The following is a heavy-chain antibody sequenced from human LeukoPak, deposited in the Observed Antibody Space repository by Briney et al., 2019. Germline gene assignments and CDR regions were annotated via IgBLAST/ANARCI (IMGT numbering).Heavy chain of an antibody. CDR1: GISISSYA. CDR2: ISISGGST. V-gene: IGHV3-23*01. Sequence: PGESLRLSCAASGISISSYAMSWVRQAPGKGLEWVSGISISGGSTSYADSVKGRFTISRDNPRNTLYMETNSLRAEDTALYYCAIMHSYYDGRGYWVQWGQGTLVTVSS. CDR3: AIMHSYYDGRGYWVQ. J-gene: IGHJ4*02. D-gene: IGHD3-22*01.